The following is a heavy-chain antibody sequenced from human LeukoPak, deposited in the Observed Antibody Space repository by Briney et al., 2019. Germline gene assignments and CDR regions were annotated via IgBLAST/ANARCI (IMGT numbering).Heavy chain of an antibody. Sequence: PSETLSLTCTVSGYSISSGYYWGWIRRPPGKGLEGIGSSYHSGSTYYNPSLKSRVTISVDTSKNQFSLQLSSVTAADTAVYYCASSSGWVNSDGYFDLWGRGTLVTVSS. J-gene: IGHJ2*01. CDR3: ASSSGWVNSDGYFDL. V-gene: IGHV4-38-2*02. CDR1: GYSISSGYY. D-gene: IGHD6-19*01. CDR2: SYHSGST.